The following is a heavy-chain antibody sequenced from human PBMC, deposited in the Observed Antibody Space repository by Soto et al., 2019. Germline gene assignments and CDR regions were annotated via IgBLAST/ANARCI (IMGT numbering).Heavy chain of an antibody. J-gene: IGHJ6*02. CDR3: ARTRKITGTTRNYYYGMDV. CDR1: GGSFSGYY. V-gene: IGHV4-34*01. CDR2: INHSGST. D-gene: IGHD1-20*01. Sequence: SETLSLTCAVYGGSFSGYYWSWIRQPPGKGLEWIGEINHSGSTNYNPSLKSRVTISVDTSKNQFSLKLSSVTAADTAVYYCARTRKITGTTRNYYYGMDVWGQGTTVTLSS.